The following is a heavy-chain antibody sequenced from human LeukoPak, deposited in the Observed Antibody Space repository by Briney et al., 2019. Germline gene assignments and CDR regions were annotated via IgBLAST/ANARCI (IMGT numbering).Heavy chain of an antibody. CDR3: ARGRDIVPDFDY. D-gene: IGHD5-12*01. CDR2: IGTAGDT. V-gene: IGHV3-13*04. Sequence: GGSLRLSCAAPGFIFDDYAIHWVRQAPGKGLEWVSAIGTAGDTYYPGSVKGRFTISRENAKNSLYLQMNSLRAGDTAVYYCARGRDIVPDFDYWGQGTLVTVSS. J-gene: IGHJ4*02. CDR1: GFIFDDYA.